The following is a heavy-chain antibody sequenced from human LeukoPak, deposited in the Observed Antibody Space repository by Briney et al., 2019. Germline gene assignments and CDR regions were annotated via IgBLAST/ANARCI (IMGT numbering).Heavy chain of an antibody. J-gene: IGHJ3*02. Sequence: ASVKVSCKASGGTFSGYAISWVRQAPGQGLEWMGGIIPIFGTANYAQKFQGRVTITTDESTSTAYMELSSLRSEDTAVYYCARVLGSTLDAFDTWGQGTMVTVSS. CDR3: ARVLGSTLDAFDT. D-gene: IGHD2-2*01. V-gene: IGHV1-69*05. CDR2: IIPIFGTA. CDR1: GGTFSGYA.